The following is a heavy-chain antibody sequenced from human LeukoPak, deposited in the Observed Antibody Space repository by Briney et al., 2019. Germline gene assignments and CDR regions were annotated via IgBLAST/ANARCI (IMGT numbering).Heavy chain of an antibody. J-gene: IGHJ4*02. CDR2: IYHSGST. Sequence: SETLSLTCTVSGGSISSGGYYWSWIRQPPGKGLEWIGYIYHSGSTYYNPSLKSRVTISVDKSKNQFSLKLSSVTAADTAVYYCARTKNRQQLAIWGQGTLVTVSS. V-gene: IGHV4-30-2*01. CDR1: GGSISSGGYY. D-gene: IGHD6-13*01. CDR3: ARTKNRQQLAI.